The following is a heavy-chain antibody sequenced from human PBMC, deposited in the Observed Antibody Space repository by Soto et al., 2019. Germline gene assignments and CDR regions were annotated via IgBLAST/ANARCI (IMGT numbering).Heavy chain of an antibody. CDR1: GYTFTSYY. Sequence: ASVKVSCKASGYTFTSYYMHWVRQAPGQGLEWMGIINPSGGSTSYAQKFQGRVTMTRDTSTSTVYMELSSLRSEDTAVYYCAREAYCGGDCYPPSYGMDVWGQGTPVTVSS. V-gene: IGHV1-46*01. CDR2: INPSGGST. CDR3: AREAYCGGDCYPPSYGMDV. D-gene: IGHD2-21*02. J-gene: IGHJ6*02.